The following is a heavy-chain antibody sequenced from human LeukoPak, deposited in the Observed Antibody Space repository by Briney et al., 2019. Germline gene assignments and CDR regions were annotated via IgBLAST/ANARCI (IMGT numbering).Heavy chain of an antibody. J-gene: IGHJ4*02. Sequence: PGGSLRLSCAASGXTFSSYAMNWVRQAPGKGLEWVSSISSSSSYIYYADSMKGRFTISRDNAKNSLYLQMNSLRAEDTAVYYCAGGVDFDYWGQGTLVTVSS. CDR2: ISSSSSYI. CDR1: GXTFSSYA. V-gene: IGHV3-21*01. CDR3: AGGVDFDY.